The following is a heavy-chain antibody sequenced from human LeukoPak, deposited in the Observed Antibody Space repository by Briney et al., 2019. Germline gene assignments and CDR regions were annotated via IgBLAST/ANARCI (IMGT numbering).Heavy chain of an antibody. CDR1: NYXFTSYG. CDR3: ARLLWVGDEYFFDY. CDR2: ISAYNGNA. D-gene: IGHD2-15*01. V-gene: IGHV1-18*01. Sequence: GASVKVSCKASNYXFTSYGLNWVRQAPGQGHQWMGWISAYNGNAKYAQKFQDRVTLTTDTSTSTSSMELRGLRSDDTAIYYCARLLWVGDEYFFDYWGQGTLVTVSS. J-gene: IGHJ4*02.